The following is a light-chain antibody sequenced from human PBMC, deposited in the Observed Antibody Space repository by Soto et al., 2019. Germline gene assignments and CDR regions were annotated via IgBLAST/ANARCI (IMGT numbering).Light chain of an antibody. V-gene: IGLV2-23*01. Sequence: QSALTQPASVSGSPGQSITISCTGTSSDVGSYNLVSWYQQHPGKAPKFIIYEGSKRPSGVSNRFSGSKSGNTASLTISGLQAEDEADYYCCSYAGSRTLVFGGGTKLTVL. CDR2: EGS. J-gene: IGLJ2*01. CDR1: SSDVGSYNL. CDR3: CSYAGSRTLV.